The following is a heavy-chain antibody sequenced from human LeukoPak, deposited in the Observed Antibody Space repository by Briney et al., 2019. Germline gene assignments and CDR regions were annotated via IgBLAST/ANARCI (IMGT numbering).Heavy chain of an antibody. CDR2: IYHSGST. CDR3: ARVRTDSSPSPFDY. CDR1: GGSISSGGYY. D-gene: IGHD6-13*01. J-gene: IGHJ4*02. Sequence: SETLSLTCTVSGGSISSGGYYWSWIRQPPGKGLEWIGYIYHSGSTYYNPSLKSRVTISVDRSKNQFSLKLSSVTAADTAVYYCARVRTDSSPSPFDYWGQGTLVTVSS. V-gene: IGHV4-30-2*01.